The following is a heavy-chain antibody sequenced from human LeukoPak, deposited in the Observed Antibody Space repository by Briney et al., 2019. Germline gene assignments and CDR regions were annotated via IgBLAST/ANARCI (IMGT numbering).Heavy chain of an antibody. CDR3: ARGSDSSPINPYYYSYSTAV. CDR2: INHSGST. J-gene: IGHJ6*03. V-gene: IGHV4-34*01. D-gene: IGHD6-13*01. Sequence: PSETLSLTCAVYGGSFSGYFWSWIRQPPGKGLELIGEINHSGSTNYNPSLESRVTISVDTSKNKFSLKLISVTAADAPVVFCARGSDSSPINPYYYSYSTAVWGKGST. CDR1: GGSFSGYF.